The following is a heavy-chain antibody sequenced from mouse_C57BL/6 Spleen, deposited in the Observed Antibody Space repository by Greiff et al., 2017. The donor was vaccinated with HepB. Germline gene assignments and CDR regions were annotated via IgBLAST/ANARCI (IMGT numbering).Heavy chain of an antibody. D-gene: IGHD1-3*01. CDR3: ARRGISDFDY. V-gene: IGHV1-64*01. J-gene: IGHJ2*01. CDR1: GYTFTSYW. Sequence: VQLQQSGAELVKPGASVKLSCKASGYTFTSYWMHWVKQRPGQGLEWIGMIHPNSGSTNYNEKFKSKATLTVDKSSSTAYMELSSLTSEDSAGYYRARRGISDFDYWGQGTTLTVSS. CDR2: IHPNSGST.